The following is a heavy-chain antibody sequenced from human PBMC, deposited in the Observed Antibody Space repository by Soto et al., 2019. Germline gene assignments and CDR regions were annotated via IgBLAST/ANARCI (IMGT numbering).Heavy chain of an antibody. CDR1: GGSISSYY. D-gene: IGHD3-9*01. V-gene: IGHV4-59*08. J-gene: IGHJ4*02. CDR3: ARHSPDFDWLSQFDY. CDR2: IFYFGST. Sequence: PSETLSLTCTVSGGSISSYYWSWIRQTPGKGLEWIGYIFYFGSTNYNPPLKSRATLSIDTSKNQLSLKLSSVTAADTAVYYCARHSPDFDWLSQFDYWGQGTLVTVSS.